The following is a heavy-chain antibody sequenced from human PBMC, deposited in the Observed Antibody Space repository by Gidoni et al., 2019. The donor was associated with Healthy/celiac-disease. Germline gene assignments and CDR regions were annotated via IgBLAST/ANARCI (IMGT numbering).Heavy chain of an antibody. V-gene: IGHV3-9*01. Sequence: EVQLVESGGGLVQPGRSLRLYCSASGFTFADYAMHWVRQAPGKGLEWVSGISWNSGSIGYADSVKGRFTISRDNAKNSLYLQMNSLRAEDTALYYCAKDIGEMATTRGIDYWGQGTLVTVSS. CDR1: GFTFADYA. J-gene: IGHJ4*02. D-gene: IGHD1-1*01. CDR3: AKDIGEMATTRGIDY. CDR2: ISWNSGSI.